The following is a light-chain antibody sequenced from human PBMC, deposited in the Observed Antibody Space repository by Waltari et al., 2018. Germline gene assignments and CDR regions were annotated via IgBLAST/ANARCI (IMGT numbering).Light chain of an antibody. Sequence: EVVLTQSPATLSVSPGERATLSCRASQSVNYYLAWYQQKDGQAPRLLIYGASTRASGVPDRFSCFGSGTDFTLTISRVEAEDVGIYYCMQALQSPFTFGPGTKVEIK. J-gene: IGKJ3*01. V-gene: IGKV3-15*01. CDR2: GAS. CDR3: MQALQSPFT. CDR1: QSVNYY.